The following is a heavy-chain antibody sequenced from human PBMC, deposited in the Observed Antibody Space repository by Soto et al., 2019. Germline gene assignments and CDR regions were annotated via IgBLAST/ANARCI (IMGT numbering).Heavy chain of an antibody. CDR1: GFTFSSYA. CDR2: ISGSGGST. J-gene: IGHJ4*02. D-gene: IGHD2-2*01. V-gene: IGHV3-23*01. Sequence: EVQLLESGGGLVQPGGSLRLSCAASGFTFSSYAMSWVRQAPGKGLEWVSAISGSGGSTYYADSVKGRFTISRDNSKNTLYLQMNSLRAEDTAVYYCARSFLNCSSTSCFSYYFDYWGQGTLVTVSS. CDR3: ARSFLNCSSTSCFSYYFDY.